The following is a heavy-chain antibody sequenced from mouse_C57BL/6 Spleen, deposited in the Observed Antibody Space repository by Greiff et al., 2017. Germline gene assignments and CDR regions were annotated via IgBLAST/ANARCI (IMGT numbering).Heavy chain of an antibody. V-gene: IGHV1-82*01. Sequence: QVQLQQSGPELVKPGASVKISCKASGYAFSSSWMNWVKQRPGKGLEWIGRIYPGDGDTNYNGKFKGKATLTADKSSSTAYMQLSSLTSEDSAVYFGARSYGNYVGGYAMDYWGQGTSVTVSS. CDR3: ARSYGNYVGGYAMDY. CDR2: IYPGDGDT. D-gene: IGHD2-1*01. J-gene: IGHJ4*01. CDR1: GYAFSSSW.